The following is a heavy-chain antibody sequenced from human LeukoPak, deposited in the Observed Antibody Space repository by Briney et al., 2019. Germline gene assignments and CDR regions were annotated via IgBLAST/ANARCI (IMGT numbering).Heavy chain of an antibody. V-gene: IGHV4-34*01. CDR2: INHSGST. CDR1: GGSFSGYY. D-gene: IGHD3-10*01. Sequence: SETLSLTCAVYGGSFSGYYWSWIRQPPGKGLEWIGEINHSGSTNYNPSLKSRVTISVDTSKNQFSLKLSSVTAADTAVYYCARDYYGSGKQGYFDYWGQGTLVTVSS. CDR3: ARDYYGSGKQGYFDY. J-gene: IGHJ4*02.